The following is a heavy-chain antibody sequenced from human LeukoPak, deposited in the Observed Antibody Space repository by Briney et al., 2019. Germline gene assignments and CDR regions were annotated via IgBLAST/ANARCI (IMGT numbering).Heavy chain of an antibody. V-gene: IGHV4-34*01. D-gene: IGHD2-8*01. J-gene: IGHJ4*02. CDR2: INHSGST. Sequence: PSETLSLTCAVYGGSFSGYYWSWIRQPPGKGLEWIGEINHSGSTNYNPSLKSRVTISVDTSKNQFSLKLSSVTAADTAVYYCARGGPYGRAIDYWGQGTLVTVSS. CDR3: ARGGPYGRAIDY. CDR1: GGSFSGYY.